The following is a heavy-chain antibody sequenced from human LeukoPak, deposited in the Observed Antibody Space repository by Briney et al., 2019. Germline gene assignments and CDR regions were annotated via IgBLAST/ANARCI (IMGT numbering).Heavy chain of an antibody. CDR2: FDPEDGET. V-gene: IGHV1-24*01. CDR1: GYTLTELS. D-gene: IGHD6-13*01. CDR3: ATAPRIAAAGYYFDY. Sequence: ASVRVSCKVSGYTLTELSMHWVRQAPGKGLEWMGGFDPEDGETIYARKFQGRVTMTEDTSTDTAYMELSSLRSEDTAAYYCATAPRIAAAGYYFDYWGQGTLVTVSS. J-gene: IGHJ4*02.